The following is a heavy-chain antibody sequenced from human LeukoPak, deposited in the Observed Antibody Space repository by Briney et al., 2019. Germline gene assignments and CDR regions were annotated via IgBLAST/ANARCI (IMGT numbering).Heavy chain of an antibody. V-gene: IGHV4-59*12. Sequence: SETLSLTCTVSGVSISSYYWSWIRQPPGKGLEWIGYIYYSGSTNYNPSLKSRVTISVDTSKNQFSLKLSSVTAADTAVYYCARDKAVTTEVTQYFQHWGQGTLVTVSS. J-gene: IGHJ1*01. D-gene: IGHD4-23*01. CDR2: IYYSGST. CDR1: GVSISSYY. CDR3: ARDKAVTTEVTQYFQH.